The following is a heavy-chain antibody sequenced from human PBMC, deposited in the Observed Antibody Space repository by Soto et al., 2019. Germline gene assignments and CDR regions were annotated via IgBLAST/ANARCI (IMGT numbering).Heavy chain of an antibody. J-gene: IGHJ5*02. CDR2: ISSSSSYI. D-gene: IGHD3-3*01. CDR3: ARGGDYDFWSGTNNWFDP. CDR1: GFTFSSYS. V-gene: IGHV3-21*01. Sequence: GGSLRLSCAASGFTFSSYSMNWVRQAPGKGLEWVSSISSSSSYIYYADSVKGRFTISRDNAKNSLHLQMNSLRAEDTAVYYCARGGDYDFWSGTNNWFDPWGQGTLVTVSS.